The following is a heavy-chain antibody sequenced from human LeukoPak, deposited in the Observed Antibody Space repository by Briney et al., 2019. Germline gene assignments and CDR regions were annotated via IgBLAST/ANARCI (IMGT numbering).Heavy chain of an antibody. V-gene: IGHV4-31*03. CDR2: IYYSGST. D-gene: IGHD5-24*01. CDR3: ARGGAEDGAFDI. Sequence: SETLSLTCTVSGGSISSGGYYWSWIRQHPGKGLEWIGYIYYSGSTYYNPSLKSRVTISVDTSKNQFSLKLSSVTAADTAVYFCARGGAEDGAFDIWGQGTKVTVSS. J-gene: IGHJ3*02. CDR1: GGSISSGGYY.